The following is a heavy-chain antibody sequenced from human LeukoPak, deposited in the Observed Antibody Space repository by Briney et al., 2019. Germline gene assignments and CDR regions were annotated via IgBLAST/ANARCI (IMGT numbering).Heavy chain of an antibody. J-gene: IGHJ4*02. CDR2: VSGSGDST. Sequence: GSLRLSCAASGFTFSSYAMSWVRQAPGKGLEWVSAVSGSGDSTHYADSVKGRFTISRDNSKNMVYLQMNSLRAEDTAIYYCAKGLKEWLIDYWGQGTLVTVSS. V-gene: IGHV3-23*01. CDR3: AKGLKEWLIDY. D-gene: IGHD6-19*01. CDR1: GFTFSSYA.